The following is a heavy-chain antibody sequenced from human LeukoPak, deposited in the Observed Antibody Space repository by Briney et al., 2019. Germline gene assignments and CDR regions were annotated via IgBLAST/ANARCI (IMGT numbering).Heavy chain of an antibody. D-gene: IGHD5-18*01. CDR3: ARAGGYSYAPDY. CDR1: GGTFSSYA. Sequence: SVKVSCKASGGTFSSYAISWVRQAPGQGLEWMGGIIPMFGTANYAQKFQGRVTITTDESTSTAYMELSSLRSEDTAVYYCARAGGYSYAPDYWGQRTLVTVSS. V-gene: IGHV1-69*05. J-gene: IGHJ4*02. CDR2: IIPMFGTA.